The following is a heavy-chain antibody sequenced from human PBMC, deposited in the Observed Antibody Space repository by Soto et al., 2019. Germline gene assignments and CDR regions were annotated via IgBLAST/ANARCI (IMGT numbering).Heavy chain of an antibody. J-gene: IGHJ4*02. V-gene: IGHV3-30-3*01. CDR3: ARDRYYYDSSGYYHY. Sequence: GGSLRLSCAASGFTFSSYSMHWVRQAPGKRQKRVAVISYDGSNKYYADSVKGRFTISRDNSKNTLQMQMNSPRAEVTAVYYCARDRYYYDSSGYYHYWGQGTLVTVSS. CDR1: GFTFSSYS. D-gene: IGHD3-22*01. CDR2: ISYDGSNK.